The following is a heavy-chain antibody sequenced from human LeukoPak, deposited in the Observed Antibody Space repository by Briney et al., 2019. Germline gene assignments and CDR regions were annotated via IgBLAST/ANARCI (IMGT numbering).Heavy chain of an antibody. CDR3: ARLRPDYGGNCDY. J-gene: IGHJ4*02. CDR2: MNPNSGNT. Sequence: GASVKVSCKASGYTFTSYDINWVRQATGQGLGWMGWMNPNSGNTGYAQRFQGRVTMTRNTSISTAYMELSSLRSEDTAVYYCARLRPDYGGNCDYWGQGTLVTVSS. D-gene: IGHD4-23*01. CDR1: GYTFTSYD. V-gene: IGHV1-8*01.